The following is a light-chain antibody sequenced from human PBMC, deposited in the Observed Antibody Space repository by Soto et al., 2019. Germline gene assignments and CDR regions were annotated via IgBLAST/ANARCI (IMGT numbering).Light chain of an antibody. CDR2: DVS. J-gene: IGLJ1*01. CDR3: SSYTSSSTRV. V-gene: IGLV2-14*01. CDR1: SSDVGGYNY. Sequence: QSALTQPASVSGSPGQSITISCTGTSSDVGGYNYVSWYQQHPGKAPKLMLYDVSNRPSGVSNRFSGSKSGNTASLTISGLQAEDEADYYCSSYTSSSTRVLGTGTKVTV.